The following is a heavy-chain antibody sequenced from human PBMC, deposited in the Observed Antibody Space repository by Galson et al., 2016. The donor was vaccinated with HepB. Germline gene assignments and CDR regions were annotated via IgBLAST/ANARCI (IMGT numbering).Heavy chain of an antibody. D-gene: IGHD4-11*01. CDR2: ISGSGGSS. J-gene: IGHJ4*02. V-gene: IGHV3-23*01. CDR1: GFAFSSYA. Sequence: SLRLSCAASGFAFSSYAMNWVRQAPGKGLEWVSAISGSGGSSYYANSVKGRFSISRDNSKNTLFLQMNRLRAEDTAIYYCAKPMTPVTNYLDYWGQGTLVTVSS. CDR3: AKPMTPVTNYLDY.